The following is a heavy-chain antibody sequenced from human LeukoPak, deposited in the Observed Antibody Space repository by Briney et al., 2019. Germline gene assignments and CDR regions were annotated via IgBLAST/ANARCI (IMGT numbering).Heavy chain of an antibody. J-gene: IGHJ4*02. CDR1: GLTFSSYG. CDR3: AKDRHLRGSGSRYYFDY. V-gene: IGHV3-30*18. D-gene: IGHD1-26*01. CDR2: ISYDGSNK. Sequence: GGSLRLSCASSGLTFSSYGMHWVRQAPGKGLEWVAVISYDGSNKYYADSVKGRFTISRDNSKNTLYLQMNSLRAEDTAVYYCAKDRHLRGSGSRYYFDYWAQGTLVTVS.